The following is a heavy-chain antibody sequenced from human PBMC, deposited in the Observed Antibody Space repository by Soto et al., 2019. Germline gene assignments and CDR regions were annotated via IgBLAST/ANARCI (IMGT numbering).Heavy chain of an antibody. D-gene: IGHD4-17*01. CDR1: GFTFSSYS. J-gene: IGHJ4*02. V-gene: IGHV3-21*01. CDR2: ISSSSSYI. CDR3: ASTTVTTTGLGY. Sequence: EVQLVESGGGLVKPGGSLRLSCAASGFTFSSYSMNWVRQAPGTGLEWVSSISSSSSYIYYEDSVKGRFTITKDNAKNSLYLPMNSLRAEDTAVYYCASTTVTTTGLGYWGQGTLVTVSS.